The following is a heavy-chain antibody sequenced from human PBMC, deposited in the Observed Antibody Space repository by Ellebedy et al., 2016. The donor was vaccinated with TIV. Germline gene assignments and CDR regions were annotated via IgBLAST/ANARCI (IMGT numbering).Heavy chain of an antibody. CDR2: FDPEDGET. V-gene: IGHV1-24*01. J-gene: IGHJ4*02. CDR1: GYTLTELS. Sequence: ASVKVSXXVSGYTLTELSMHWVRQAPGKGLEWMGGFDPEDGETIYAQKFQGRVTMTEDTSTDTAYMELSSLRSEDTAVYYCATNVVDYDILTGYYGGDKVYWGQGTLVTVSS. CDR3: ATNVVDYDILTGYYGGDKVY. D-gene: IGHD3-9*01.